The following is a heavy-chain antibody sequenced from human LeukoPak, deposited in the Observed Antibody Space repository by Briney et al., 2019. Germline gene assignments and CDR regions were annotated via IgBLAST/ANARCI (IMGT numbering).Heavy chain of an antibody. J-gene: IGHJ6*03. CDR1: GGSISSYY. D-gene: IGHD3-3*01. CDR2: IYYSGST. Sequence: PSETLSLTCTVSGGSISSYYWSWIRQPPGKGLEWIGYIYYSGSTNYNPSLKSRVTISVDTSKNQFSLKLSSVTAADTAVYYCARDTTYYDFWSGYQNYYYYMDVWGKGTTVTVSS. V-gene: IGHV4-59*01. CDR3: ARDTTYYDFWSGYQNYYYYMDV.